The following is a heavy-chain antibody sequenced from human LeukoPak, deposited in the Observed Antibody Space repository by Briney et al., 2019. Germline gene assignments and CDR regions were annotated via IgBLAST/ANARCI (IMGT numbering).Heavy chain of an antibody. Sequence: GASVKVSCKTSGYTFTNYGMHWVRQAPRQSLEWMGWINTGNGNTKSSQKFQDRVTLSRDTSASTAYMELNSLSSEDTAVYYCARVPLHGASGHYYSHWGQGTLVTVSS. D-gene: IGHD3-22*01. CDR2: INTGNGNT. CDR3: ARVPLHGASGHYYSH. V-gene: IGHV1-3*04. J-gene: IGHJ1*01. CDR1: GYTFTNYG.